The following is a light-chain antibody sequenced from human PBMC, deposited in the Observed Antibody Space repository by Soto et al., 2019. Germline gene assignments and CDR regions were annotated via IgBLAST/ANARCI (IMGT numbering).Light chain of an antibody. CDR3: QQYGISPVP. CDR2: GAS. J-gene: IGKJ1*01. V-gene: IGKV3-20*01. Sequence: EIVLTQSPGTLSLSPGERATLSCRASETVSSSYLGWYQQKPGQAPRLLIYGASSRATGIPERFSGSGSGTDFTLTISRLEPEDFAVYYCQQYGISPVPFGKGTKVDIK. CDR1: ETVSSSY.